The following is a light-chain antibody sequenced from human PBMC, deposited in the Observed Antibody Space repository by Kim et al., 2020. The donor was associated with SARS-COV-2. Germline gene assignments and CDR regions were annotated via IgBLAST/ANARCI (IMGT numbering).Light chain of an antibody. Sequence: QSALTQPASVSGSPGQSITISCTGTSSDVGGHEYVSWYQHHPGKVPKLIIVDVSKRPSGVSDRFSGSKSGNTASLIISALRAEDEADYYCSSYASSDSLLFGGGTKVTVL. V-gene: IGLV2-14*03. CDR3: SSYASSDSLL. J-gene: IGLJ3*02. CDR1: SSDVGGHEY. CDR2: DVS.